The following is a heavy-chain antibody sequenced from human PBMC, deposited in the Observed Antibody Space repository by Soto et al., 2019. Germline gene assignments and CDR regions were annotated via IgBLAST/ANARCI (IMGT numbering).Heavy chain of an antibody. J-gene: IGHJ5*02. CDR1: GYSSTSYW. CDR3: ARHGPSISGWYGNWFDP. V-gene: IGHV5-10-1*01. Sequence: PGESLKISCKGSGYSSTSYWISWVRQMPGKGLEWMGRIDPSDSYTNYSPSFQGHVTISADKSISTAYLQWSSLKASDTAMYYCARHGPSISGWYGNWFDPWGQGTLVTVSS. CDR2: IDPSDSYT. D-gene: IGHD6-19*01.